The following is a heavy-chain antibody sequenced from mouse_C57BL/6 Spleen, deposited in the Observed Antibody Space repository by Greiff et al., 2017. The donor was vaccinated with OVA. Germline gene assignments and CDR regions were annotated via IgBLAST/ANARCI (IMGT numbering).Heavy chain of an antibody. CDR1: GYAFSSSW. D-gene: IGHD2-4*01. CDR3: ARVGGLRRPWFAY. CDR2: IYPGDGDT. Sequence: VQLQQSGPELVKPGASVKISCKASGYAFSSSWMNWVKQRPGKGLEWIGRIYPGDGDTNYNGKFKGKATLTADKSSSTAYMQLSSLTSEDSAVYFCARVGGLRRPWFAYWGKGTLVTVSA. V-gene: IGHV1-82*01. J-gene: IGHJ3*01.